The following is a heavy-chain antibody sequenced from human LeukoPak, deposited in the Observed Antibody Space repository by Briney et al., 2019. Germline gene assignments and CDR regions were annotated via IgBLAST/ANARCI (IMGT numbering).Heavy chain of an antibody. CDR3: ARGSFGVVNDAFDI. D-gene: IGHD3-3*02. V-gene: IGHV4-59*01. CDR2: IYYSGST. Sequence: SETLSLTCTVSGGSISSYYWSWIRQPPGKGLEWIGYIYYSGSTNYNPSLKRRVTISVDTSKNQFSLKLSSVTAADTAVYYCARGSFGVVNDAFDIWGQGTMVTVSS. J-gene: IGHJ3*02. CDR1: GGSISSYY.